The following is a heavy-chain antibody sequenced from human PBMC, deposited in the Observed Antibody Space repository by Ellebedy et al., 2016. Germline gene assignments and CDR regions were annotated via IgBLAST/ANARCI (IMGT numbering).Heavy chain of an antibody. Sequence: SETLSLTXTVSGGSVDTYYWTWIRQSPGKGLEWIGYVFYSGSTKFSPSLKSRVTMSVDTSKNQFSLNLNSVTAADTAVYYCARGLYFDSSGYHYWFDPWGQGTLVTVSA. CDR2: VFYSGST. J-gene: IGHJ5*02. CDR1: GGSVDTYY. CDR3: ARGLYFDSSGYHYWFDP. D-gene: IGHD3-22*01. V-gene: IGHV4-59*02.